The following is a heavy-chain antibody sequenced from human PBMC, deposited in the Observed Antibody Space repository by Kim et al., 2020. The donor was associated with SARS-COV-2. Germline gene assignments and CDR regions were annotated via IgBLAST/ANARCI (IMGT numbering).Heavy chain of an antibody. J-gene: IGHJ6*02. V-gene: IGHV3-23*01. Sequence: GGSLRLSCAASGFTFSSYAMSWVRQAPGKGLEWVSAISGSGGSTYYADSVKGRFTISRDNSKNTLYLQMNSPRAEDTAVYYCAKRILTGYYKGGIYYGMDVWGQGTTVTVSS. CDR3: AKRILTGYYKGGIYYGMDV. CDR2: ISGSGGST. CDR1: GFTFSSYA. D-gene: IGHD3-9*01.